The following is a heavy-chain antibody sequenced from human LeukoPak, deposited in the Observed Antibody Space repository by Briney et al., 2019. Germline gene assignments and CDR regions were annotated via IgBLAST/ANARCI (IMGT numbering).Heavy chain of an antibody. CDR3: ARRPWIGGRSAFDI. Sequence: SETLSLTCAVYGGSFSGYYWSWIRQPPGKGLEWIGEINHSGSTNYNPSLKSRVTISVDTSKNQFSLKLSSVTAADTAVYYCARRPWIGGRSAFDIWGQGTMVTVSS. CDR1: GGSFSGYY. CDR2: INHSGST. J-gene: IGHJ3*02. D-gene: IGHD1-1*01. V-gene: IGHV4-34*01.